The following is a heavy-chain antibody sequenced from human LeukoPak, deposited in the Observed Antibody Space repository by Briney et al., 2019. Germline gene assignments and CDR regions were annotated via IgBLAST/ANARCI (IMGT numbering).Heavy chain of an antibody. CDR2: ISAYNGNT. J-gene: IGHJ5*02. CDR3: ARVIWFGESNWFDP. CDR1: GYTFTSYG. V-gene: IGHV1-18*01. D-gene: IGHD3-10*01. Sequence: ASVNVSCKASGYTFTSYGISWVRQAPGQGLEWMGWISAYNGNTNYAQKLQGRVTMTTDTSTSTAYMELRSLRSDDTAVYYCARVIWFGESNWFDPWGQGTLVTVSS.